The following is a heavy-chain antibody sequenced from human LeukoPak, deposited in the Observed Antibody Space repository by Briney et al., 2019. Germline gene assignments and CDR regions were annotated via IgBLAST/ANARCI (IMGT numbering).Heavy chain of an antibody. CDR1: GFTFSIFG. V-gene: IGHV3-33*06. D-gene: IGHD4-23*01. CDR2: MRPDGNNK. J-gene: IGHJ4*02. Sequence: GRSLRLSCAASGFTFSIFGLHWVHQAPGKGLEWVATMRPDGNNKHYADFVQGRFAISRDTSTSTLFLQMNNLRADDSALYYCLKDVYGGNSIDYWGQGTLVTVSS. CDR3: LKDVYGGNSIDY.